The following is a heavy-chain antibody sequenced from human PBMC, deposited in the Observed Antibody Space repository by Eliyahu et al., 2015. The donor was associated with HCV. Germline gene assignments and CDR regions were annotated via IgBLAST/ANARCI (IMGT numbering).Heavy chain of an antibody. CDR2: MNPNSGNT. CDR1: GYTFTSYD. CDR3: ARKVVVAAGGSQRRENWFDP. D-gene: IGHD2-15*01. J-gene: IGHJ5*02. Sequence: QVQLVQSGAEVKKPGASVKVSCKASGYTFTSYDINWVRQATGQGLEWMGWMNPNSGNTGYAQKFQGRVTMTRNTSISTAYMELSSLRSEDTAVYYCARKVVVAAGGSQRRENWFDPWGQGTLVTVSS. V-gene: IGHV1-8*01.